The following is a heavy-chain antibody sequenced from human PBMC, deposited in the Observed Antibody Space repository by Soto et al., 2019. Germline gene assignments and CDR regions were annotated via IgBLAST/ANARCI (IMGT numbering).Heavy chain of an antibody. CDR3: VRTSLVVAAATREDY. J-gene: IGHJ4*02. Sequence: EVQLVESGGGLVQPGGSLRLPCAASGFTFRSYWMHWVRKAPGKGLVWVSRINSDGSSTSYADSVKGRFTISRDNAKNTLYLQMNSLRAEDTAVYYCVRTSLVVAAATREDYWGQGTLVTVSS. CDR1: GFTFRSYW. D-gene: IGHD2-15*01. CDR2: INSDGSST. V-gene: IGHV3-74*01.